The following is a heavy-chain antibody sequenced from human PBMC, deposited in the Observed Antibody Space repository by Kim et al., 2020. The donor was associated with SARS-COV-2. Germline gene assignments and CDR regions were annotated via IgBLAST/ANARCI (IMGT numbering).Heavy chain of an antibody. CDR2: IYPGDSDT. CDR3: ARLRVAGDRGNAFDI. D-gene: IGHD7-27*01. V-gene: IGHV5-51*01. CDR1: GYSFTSYW. Sequence: GESLKISCKGSGYSFTSYWIGWVRQMPGKGLEWMGIIYPGDSDTRYSPSFQGQVTISADKSISTAYLQWSSLKASDTAMYYCARLRVAGDRGNAFDIWGQGTMVTVSS. J-gene: IGHJ3*02.